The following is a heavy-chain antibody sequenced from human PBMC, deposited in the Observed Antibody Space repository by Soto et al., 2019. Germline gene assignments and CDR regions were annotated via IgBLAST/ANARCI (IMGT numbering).Heavy chain of an antibody. CDR3: AQTAYFAAFDI. V-gene: IGHV3-72*01. CDR1: GFTFSDHY. CDR2: TRNKLNSDTI. J-gene: IGHJ3*02. Sequence: EVQLLESGGGLVQPGGSLRLSCAASGFTFSDHYMDWVRQSPGKGLEWVGRTRNKLNSDTIEYAASVKGRSTISRDDSKNSLYLQMNSLTAEDTAVYSCAQTAYFAAFDIWGQGTMVTVSS. D-gene: IGHD1-1*01.